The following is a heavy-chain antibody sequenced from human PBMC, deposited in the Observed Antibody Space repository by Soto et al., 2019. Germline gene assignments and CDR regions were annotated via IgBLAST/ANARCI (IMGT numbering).Heavy chain of an antibody. CDR3: ARGRPMVRGVIITSSRGYFDY. V-gene: IGHV4-34*01. Sequence: PSETLSLTCAVYGGSFSGYYWSWIRQPPGKGLEWIGEINHSGSTNYNPSLKSRVTISVDTSKNQFSLKLSSVTAADTAVYYCARGRPMVRGVIITSSRGYFDYWGQGTLVTVSS. CDR2: INHSGST. J-gene: IGHJ4*02. CDR1: GGSFSGYY. D-gene: IGHD3-10*01.